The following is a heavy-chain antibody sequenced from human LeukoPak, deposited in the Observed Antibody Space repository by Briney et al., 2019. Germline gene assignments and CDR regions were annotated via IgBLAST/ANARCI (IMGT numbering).Heavy chain of an antibody. CDR1: GFTFSSYG. V-gene: IGHV3-30*18. CDR3: AKDLPSSGYPGPFDY. Sequence: GRSLRLSCAASGFTFSSYGMHWVRQAPGKGLEWVAVISYDGSNKYYADSVKGRFTISRDNSKNTLYLQMNSLRAEDTAVYYCAKDLPSSGYPGPFDYWGQGTLVTVSS. CDR2: ISYDGSNK. D-gene: IGHD5-12*01. J-gene: IGHJ4*02.